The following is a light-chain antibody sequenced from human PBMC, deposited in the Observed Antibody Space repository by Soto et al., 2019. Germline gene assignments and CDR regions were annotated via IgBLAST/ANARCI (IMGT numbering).Light chain of an antibody. Sequence: EIVMTQSPATLSVSPGERATLSCRASQSISSHLAWYQQKPGQTPRLLIYDASTRATGIPVRFSGSGSGTDFTITISSLQSEDFAVYYCQQYNYWWTFGQGTKVEIK. J-gene: IGKJ1*01. CDR1: QSISSH. CDR3: QQYNYWWT. V-gene: IGKV3-15*01. CDR2: DAS.